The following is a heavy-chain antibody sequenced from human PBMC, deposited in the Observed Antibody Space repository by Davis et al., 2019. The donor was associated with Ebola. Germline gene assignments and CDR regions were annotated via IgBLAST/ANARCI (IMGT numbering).Heavy chain of an antibody. CDR1: GGSISSYY. D-gene: IGHD3-16*01. J-gene: IGHJ6*03. Sequence: PSETLSLTCTVSGGSISSYYWSWIRQPAGKGLEWIGRIYTSGSTNYNPSLKSRVTMSVDTSKNQFSLKLSSVTAADTAVYYCARRSSGGLYYYYYMDVWGKGTTVTVSS. CDR3: ARRSSGGLYYYYYMDV. CDR2: IYTSGST. V-gene: IGHV4-4*07.